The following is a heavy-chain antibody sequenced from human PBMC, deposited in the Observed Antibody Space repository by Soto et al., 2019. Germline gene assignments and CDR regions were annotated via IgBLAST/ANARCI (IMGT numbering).Heavy chain of an antibody. CDR3: TRESDWTFDS. D-gene: IGHD1-1*01. Sequence: PGGSLRLSCAASGFTFSTYAMSWVRQVSGKGLMCVSRINSDGTSTSYADSVKGRFTISRDNAKNTLYLQMNSLRAEDTAVYYCTRESDWTFDSWGQGALVTVSS. V-gene: IGHV3-74*01. J-gene: IGHJ4*02. CDR1: GFTFSTYA. CDR2: INSDGTST.